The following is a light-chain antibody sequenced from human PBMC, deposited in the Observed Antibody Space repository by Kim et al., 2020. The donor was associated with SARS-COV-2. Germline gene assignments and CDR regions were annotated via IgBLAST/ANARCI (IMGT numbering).Light chain of an antibody. J-gene: IGLJ1*01. CDR3: SSYTSSSTPYV. CDR1: SSDVGGYNY. CDR2: DVS. V-gene: IGLV2-14*04. Sequence: SITISCTETSSDVGGYNYVSWYQQHPGKAPKLMISDVSKRPSGVSNRFSGSKSGNTASLTISGLQAEDEADYYCSSYTSSSTPYVFGTGTKVTVL.